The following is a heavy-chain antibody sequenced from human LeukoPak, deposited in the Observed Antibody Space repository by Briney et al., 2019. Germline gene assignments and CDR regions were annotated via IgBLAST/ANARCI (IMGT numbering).Heavy chain of an antibody. J-gene: IGHJ4*02. D-gene: IGHD3-10*01. V-gene: IGHV3-30*02. CDR1: GFTFSTYD. CDR2: IRYDGNTK. CDR3: ARAPVWFGEWFFDY. Sequence: PGGSLRLSCAASGFTFSTYDMHWVRQAPGKGLEWVAFIRYDGNTKYYADSVKGRFTTSRDNSKNTLYLQMNSLRAEDTAVYYCARAPVWFGEWFFDYWGQGTLVTVSS.